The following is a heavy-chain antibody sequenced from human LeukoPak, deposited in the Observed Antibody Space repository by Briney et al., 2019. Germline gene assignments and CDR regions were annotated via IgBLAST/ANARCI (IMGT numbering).Heavy chain of an antibody. CDR1: GFTFSSYW. CDR3: ARDRTIAYSSYYFDY. CDR2: IKQDGSEK. J-gene: IGHJ4*02. V-gene: IGHV3-7*03. D-gene: IGHD5-18*01. Sequence: GGSLRLSCAASGFTFSSYWMSWVCQAPGKGLEWVANIKQDGSEKYYVDSVKGRFTISRDNAKNSLYLQMNSLRAEDTAVYYCARDRTIAYSSYYFDYWGQGTLVTVSS.